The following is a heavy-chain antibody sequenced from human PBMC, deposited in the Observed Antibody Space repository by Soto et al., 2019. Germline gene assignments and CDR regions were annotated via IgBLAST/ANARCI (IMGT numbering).Heavy chain of an antibody. D-gene: IGHD6-13*01. J-gene: IGHJ4*02. CDR1: GGTFSSYA. V-gene: IGHV1-69*06. Sequence: SVKVSCKASGGTFSSYAISWVRQAPGQGLEWMGGIIPIFGTSNYAQKFQGRVTITADKSTSTAYMELSSLRSEDTAVYYCVGAPAGSFPQGLNYWGQGTLVTVSS. CDR2: IIPIFGTS. CDR3: VGAPAGSFPQGLNY.